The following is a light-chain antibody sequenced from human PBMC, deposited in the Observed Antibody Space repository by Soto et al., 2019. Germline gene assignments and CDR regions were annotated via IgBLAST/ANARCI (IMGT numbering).Light chain of an antibody. Sequence: QTVVTQEPSLTVSPGGTVTLTCGSSTGAVTSGHYPYWFQKKPGQAPRTLIYDTSNKHSWTPARFSGSLLGGKAALTLSGAQPEDEAEYYCLLSYSGARQGVFGGGTKLTVL. J-gene: IGLJ2*01. CDR1: TGAVTSGHY. V-gene: IGLV7-46*01. CDR2: DTS. CDR3: LLSYSGARQGV.